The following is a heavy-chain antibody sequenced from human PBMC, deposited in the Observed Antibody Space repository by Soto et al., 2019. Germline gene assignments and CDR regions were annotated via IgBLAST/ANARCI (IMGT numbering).Heavy chain of an antibody. CDR1: GYTFTGYY. D-gene: IGHD6-13*01. CDR3: ARGAGTLGPYYFDY. J-gene: IGHJ4*02. V-gene: IGHV1-2*04. Sequence: ASVKVSCKASGYTFTGYYMHWVRQAPGQGLEWMGWINPNSGGTNYAQKFQGWVTMTRDTSISTAYMELSRLRSDDTAMYYCARGAGTLGPYYFDYWGQGTLVTVSS. CDR2: INPNSGGT.